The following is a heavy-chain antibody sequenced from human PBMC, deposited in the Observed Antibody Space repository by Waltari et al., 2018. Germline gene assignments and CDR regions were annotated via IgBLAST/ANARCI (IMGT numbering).Heavy chain of an antibody. V-gene: IGHV4-39*01. CDR2: IYYSGGT. Sequence: QLQLQESGPGLVKPSETLSLTCTVSGGSISSSSYYWGWIRQPPGKGLEWIGSIYYSGGTYYNPSLKSRVTISVDTSKNQFSLKLSSVTAADTAVYYCASRGYSYGYEAFDIWGQGTMVTVSS. J-gene: IGHJ3*02. CDR3: ASRGYSYGYEAFDI. D-gene: IGHD5-18*01. CDR1: GGSISSSSYY.